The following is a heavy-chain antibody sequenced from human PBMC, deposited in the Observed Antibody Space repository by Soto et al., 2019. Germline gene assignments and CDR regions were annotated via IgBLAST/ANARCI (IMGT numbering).Heavy chain of an antibody. Sequence: VASVKVSCKASGGTFSSYAISWVRQAPGQGLEWMGGIIPIFGTANYAQKFQGRVTITADESTSTAYMELSSLRSEDTAVYYCARDYRSSSIGGMDVWGQGTTVTVSS. V-gene: IGHV1-69*13. CDR1: GGTFSSYA. D-gene: IGHD6-6*01. CDR3: ARDYRSSSIGGMDV. CDR2: IIPIFGTA. J-gene: IGHJ6*02.